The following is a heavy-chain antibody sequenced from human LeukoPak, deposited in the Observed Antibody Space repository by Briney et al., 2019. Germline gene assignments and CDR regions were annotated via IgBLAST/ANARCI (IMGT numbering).Heavy chain of an antibody. V-gene: IGHV3-23*01. D-gene: IGHD3-3*01. Sequence: GGSLRLSCAASGFTFSSYAMSWVRQAPGKGLEWVSAISGSGGSTYYADSVKGRFTISRDNSKNTLYLQMNSLRAEDTAVYYCAKEGSAIFGVVIINWFDPWGQGTLVTVST. CDR1: GFTFSSYA. CDR2: ISGSGGST. CDR3: AKEGSAIFGVVIINWFDP. J-gene: IGHJ5*02.